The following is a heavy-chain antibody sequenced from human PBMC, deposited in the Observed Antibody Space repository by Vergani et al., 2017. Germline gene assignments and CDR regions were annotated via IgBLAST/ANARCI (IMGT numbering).Heavy chain of an antibody. Sequence: QVQLVESGGGVVQPGGSLRLSCAASGITFSDYFMNWIRQAPGKGLEWVSYISSGGTIYYADSVKGRFTISRDNAKNSLYLQMNSLRAEDTALYYCVKDIAASGNYWYFDLWGRGTLVTVSS. CDR3: VKDIAASGNYWYFDL. CDR1: GITFSDYF. D-gene: IGHD6-13*01. CDR2: ISSGGTI. J-gene: IGHJ2*01. V-gene: IGHV3-11*01.